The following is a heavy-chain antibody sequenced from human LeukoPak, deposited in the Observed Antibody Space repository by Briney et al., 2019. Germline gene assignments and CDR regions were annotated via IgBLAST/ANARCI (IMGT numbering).Heavy chain of an antibody. D-gene: IGHD1-26*01. CDR3: ARIKSGSYYEDAFDI. J-gene: IGHJ3*02. V-gene: IGHV1-69*02. CDR2: IIPILGIA. CDR1: GGTFSSYT. Sequence: SVKVSCKASGGTFSSYTISWVRQAPGQGLEWMGRIIPILGIANYAQKYQGRVTITADKSTSTAYMELSSLRSEDTAVYYCARIKSGSYYEDAFDIWGQGTMVTVSS.